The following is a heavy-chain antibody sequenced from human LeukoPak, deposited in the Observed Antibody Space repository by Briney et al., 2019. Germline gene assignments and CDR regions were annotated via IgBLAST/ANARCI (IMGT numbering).Heavy chain of an antibody. CDR2: ISGNGRNT. CDR1: GFTFSSCA. J-gene: IGHJ4*02. V-gene: IGHV3-23*01. Sequence: GRSLRLSCAASGFTFSSCAMSWVRQASGKGLEYVSAISGNGRNTYCADSVKGRFTISRYNSKNTLYLQMNSLRAEDTAIYYCAKDQESYDSWSGYYIDWGQGTVVTVSS. D-gene: IGHD3-3*01. CDR3: AKDQESYDSWSGYYID.